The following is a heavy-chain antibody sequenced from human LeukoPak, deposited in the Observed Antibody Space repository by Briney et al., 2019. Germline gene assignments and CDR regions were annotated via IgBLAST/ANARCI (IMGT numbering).Heavy chain of an antibody. V-gene: IGHV4-38-2*02. J-gene: IGHJ4*02. CDR2: IYHRGST. CDR3: ARGAEYYAIWRGYAGYSDY. D-gene: IGHD3-3*01. CDR1: GYSISNGYY. Sequence: SETLSLTCTVFGYSISNGYYWGWIRQPPGKGLEWVGSIYHRGSTYYNPSLRSRVTISLDRSKKKFSLKLTSVTAADMAVYFCARGAEYYAIWRGYAGYSDYWGQGISVTVSS.